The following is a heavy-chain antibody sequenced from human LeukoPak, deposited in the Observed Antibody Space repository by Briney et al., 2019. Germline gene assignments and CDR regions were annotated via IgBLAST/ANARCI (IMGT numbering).Heavy chain of an antibody. CDR3: ARGLRFLELDY. Sequence: SETLSLTRAVYGGSFSGYYWSWIRQPPGKGLEWIGEINHSGSTNYNPSLKSRVTISVDTSKNQFSLKLSSMTAADTAVYYCARGLRFLELDYWGQGTLVTVSS. V-gene: IGHV4-34*01. J-gene: IGHJ4*02. CDR1: GGSFSGYY. D-gene: IGHD3-3*01. CDR2: INHSGST.